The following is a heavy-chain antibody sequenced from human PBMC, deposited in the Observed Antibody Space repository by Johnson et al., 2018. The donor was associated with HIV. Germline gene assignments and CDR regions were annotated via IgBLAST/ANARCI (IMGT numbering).Heavy chain of an antibody. Sequence: VQLVESGGGLVQPGGSLRLSCAASGFTFSNAWMSWVRQAPGKGLVWVSRINSDGSSTSYADSVKGRFTISRDNSKNTLYLQMNSLRAEDTAVFYCARDAKVGYGDAFDIWGQGTMVTVSS. CDR1: GFTFSNAW. V-gene: IGHV3-74*01. CDR2: INSDGSST. CDR3: ARDAKVGYGDAFDI. D-gene: IGHD5-12*01. J-gene: IGHJ3*02.